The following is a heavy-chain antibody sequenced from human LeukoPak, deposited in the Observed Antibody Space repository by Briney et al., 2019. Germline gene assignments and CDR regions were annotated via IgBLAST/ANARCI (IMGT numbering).Heavy chain of an antibody. CDR3: AHRAAYGDYVALFDY. D-gene: IGHD4-17*01. V-gene: IGHV2-5*02. CDR2: IYWDDDK. J-gene: IGHJ4*02. CDR1: GFSLSTSGVG. Sequence: SGPTLVKPTQTLTLTCTFSGFSLSTSGVGVGWIRQPPGKALEWLALIYWDDDKRYSPSLKSRLTITKDASKNQVVLTMTNMDPVDTATYYCAHRAAYGDYVALFDYWGQGTLVTASS.